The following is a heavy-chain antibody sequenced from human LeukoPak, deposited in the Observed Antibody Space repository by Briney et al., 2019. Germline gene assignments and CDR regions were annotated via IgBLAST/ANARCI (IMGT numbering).Heavy chain of an antibody. D-gene: IGHD6-19*01. CDR2: ISSGSTYI. J-gene: IGHJ4*02. Sequence: PGGSLRLSCAASGFTYSRYSMKGVRQAPGKGLEGVSSISSGSTYIYYGDSVKGRFTISRDNAKNSLYLQMSSLRAEDTAVYYCGRGPTVIGVAGTWPLDYSGQGTLVTVSS. CDR3: GRGPTVIGVAGTWPLDY. CDR1: GFTYSRYS. V-gene: IGHV3-21*01.